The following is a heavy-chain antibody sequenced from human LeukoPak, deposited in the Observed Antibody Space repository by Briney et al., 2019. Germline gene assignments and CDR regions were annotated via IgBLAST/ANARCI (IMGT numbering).Heavy chain of an antibody. CDR2: ISYDGSNK. D-gene: IGHD3-9*01. J-gene: IGHJ4*02. CDR3: AKVGPPLRYFDWSYPEDY. V-gene: IGHV3-30*04. Sequence: YPGGSLRLSCTASGFTLDYYTMSWVRQAPGRGLEWVAVISYDGSNKYYADSVKGRFTISRDNSKNTLYLQMNSLRAEDTAVYYCAKVGPPLRYFDWSYPEDYWGQGTLVTVSS. CDR1: GFTLDYYT.